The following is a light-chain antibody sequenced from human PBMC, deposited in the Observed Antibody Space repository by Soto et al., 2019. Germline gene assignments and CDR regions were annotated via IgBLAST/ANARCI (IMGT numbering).Light chain of an antibody. V-gene: IGKV1-13*02. CDR1: QDIGSA. CDR2: DAS. CDR3: HQFNGFPLT. J-gene: IGKJ4*01. Sequence: IQLTQSPSSLSASVGDRVTITCRAGQDIGSALAWYQQRPGKAPKLLLYDASNLEAGVPSRFSGSGSGTDFTLTIASLRPEDFATYYCHQFNGFPLTCGGGTKVQIK.